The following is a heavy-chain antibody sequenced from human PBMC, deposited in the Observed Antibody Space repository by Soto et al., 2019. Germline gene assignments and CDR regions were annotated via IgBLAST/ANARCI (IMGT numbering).Heavy chain of an antibody. CDR3: ARDVLTVDSRYDF. CDR2: ISAYNGKT. D-gene: IGHD3-9*01. V-gene: IGHV1-18*01. J-gene: IGHJ4*02. CDR1: GYTFTTTY. Sequence: ASVKVSCKASGYTFTTTYITWVRQAPGQGLEWMGWISAYNGKTKYARNFEGRVTMTTDTSTSTAYMELRSLQYDDTAVYYCARDVLTVDSRYDFWGQGTLVTVSS.